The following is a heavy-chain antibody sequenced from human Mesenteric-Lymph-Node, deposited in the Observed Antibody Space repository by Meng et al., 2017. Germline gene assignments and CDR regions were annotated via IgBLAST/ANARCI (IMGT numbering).Heavy chain of an antibody. CDR3: SRESYYDSSGHLHALDI. CDR1: GGSISAYY. Sequence: SETLSLTCTVSGGSISAYYWSWIRQPPGKGLEWIGYIYYSGSTNYNSSLKSRVTISVDTSKNQFSLNLTSVTAADTAVYYCSRESYYDSSGHLHALDIWGQGTMVTGSS. D-gene: IGHD3-22*01. V-gene: IGHV4-59*01. CDR2: IYYSGST. J-gene: IGHJ3*02.